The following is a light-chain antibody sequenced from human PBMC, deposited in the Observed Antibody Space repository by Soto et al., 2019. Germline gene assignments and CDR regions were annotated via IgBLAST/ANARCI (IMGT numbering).Light chain of an antibody. Sequence: EIVLTQSPATLSSSPGERATLSCRASQSVITYLAWYQQKPGQAPRLLIHGASTRATGFPARFSGSGSGTDFTLTISSLQSEDFAVYYCQQYNKWPPWTFGQGTKVDI. J-gene: IGKJ1*01. CDR2: GAS. CDR1: QSVITY. CDR3: QQYNKWPPWT. V-gene: IGKV3-15*01.